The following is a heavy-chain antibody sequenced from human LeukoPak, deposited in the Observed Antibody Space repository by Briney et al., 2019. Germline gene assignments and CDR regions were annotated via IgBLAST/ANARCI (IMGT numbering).Heavy chain of an antibody. D-gene: IGHD6-19*01. Sequence: GGSLRLSCAASGFTVSSNYMSWVRQVPGKGPEWVSLIHSGGNTYYADSVKGRFTISRDHSKNTLSLQMNSLRAEDTAVYYCARHLRNSGWYWGFDYWGRGTLVTVSS. J-gene: IGHJ4*02. V-gene: IGHV3-53*01. CDR2: IHSGGNT. CDR3: ARHLRNSGWYWGFDY. CDR1: GFTVSSNY.